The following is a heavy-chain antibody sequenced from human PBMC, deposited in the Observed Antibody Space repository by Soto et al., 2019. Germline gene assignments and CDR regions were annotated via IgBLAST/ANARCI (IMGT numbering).Heavy chain of an antibody. CDR3: ARGRYCLTGRCFTNWFDS. CDR1: LDSISTVDYF. V-gene: IGHV4-30-4*01. D-gene: IGHD2-15*01. CDR2: IYKSTTT. J-gene: IGHJ5*01. Sequence: TAETLCLTCSASLDSISTVDYFWAWIRQPPGQALEYIGYIYKSTTTYYNPSFESRVAISLDTSKSQFSLNVTSVTAADTAVYFCARGRYCLTGRCFTNWFDSWGQGTMVTVSS.